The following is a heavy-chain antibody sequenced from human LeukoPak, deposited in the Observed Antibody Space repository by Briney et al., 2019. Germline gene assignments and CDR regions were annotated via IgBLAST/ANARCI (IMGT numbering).Heavy chain of an antibody. Sequence: GGSLRLPCAASGFTFSSYSMNWVRQAPGKGLEWVSYISSSSSTIYYADSVKGRFTISRDNAKNSLYLQMNSLRDEDTAVYYCAREDPYSSGWSFDYWGQGTLVTVSS. CDR2: ISSSSSTI. V-gene: IGHV3-48*02. CDR1: GFTFSSYS. CDR3: AREDPYSSGWSFDY. J-gene: IGHJ4*02. D-gene: IGHD6-19*01.